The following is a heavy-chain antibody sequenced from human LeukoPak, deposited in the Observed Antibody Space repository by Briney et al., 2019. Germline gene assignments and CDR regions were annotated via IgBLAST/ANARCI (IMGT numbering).Heavy chain of an antibody. J-gene: IGHJ4*02. CDR3: AKVPSGYIDY. V-gene: IGHV3-30*02. CDR1: GFTFSSYW. CDR2: IRYDGSNK. Sequence: GGSLRLSCAASGFTFSSYWMSWVRQAPGKGLEWVAFIRYDGSNKYYADSVKGRFTISRDNSKNTLYLQMNSLRAEDTAVYYCAKVPSGYIDYWGQGTLVTVSS. D-gene: IGHD3-3*01.